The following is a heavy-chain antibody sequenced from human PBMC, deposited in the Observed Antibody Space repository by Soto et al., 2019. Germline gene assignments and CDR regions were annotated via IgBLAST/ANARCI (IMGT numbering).Heavy chain of an antibody. CDR3: ARGIGATGFDP. CDR2: VSISSSYT. V-gene: IGHV3-11*06. J-gene: IGHJ5*02. D-gene: IGHD5-12*01. Sequence: GGSLRLSCAASGFTFSYYYMSWIRQAPGKGLEWVSYVSISSSYTNYADSVKGRFTISRDNAKNSLYLQMNSLRAEDTAVYYCARGIGATGFDPWGQGTLVTVSS. CDR1: GFTFSYYY.